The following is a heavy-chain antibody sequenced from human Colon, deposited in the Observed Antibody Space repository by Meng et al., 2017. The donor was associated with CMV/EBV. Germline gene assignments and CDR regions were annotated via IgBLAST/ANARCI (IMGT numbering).Heavy chain of an antibody. CDR1: GGSFSGYY. CDR3: ARGGKIISSSDNDKWFDA. D-gene: IGHD1-1*01. J-gene: IGHJ5*02. V-gene: IGHV4-34*01. CDR2: INHSGST. Sequence: SETLSLTCAVYGGSFSGYYWSWIRQPPGKGLEWIGEINHSGSTNYNPSLKSRVTISVDTSKNQFSLKLSSVTAADTAVYYCARGGKIISSSDNDKWFDAWGQGTLVTVSS.